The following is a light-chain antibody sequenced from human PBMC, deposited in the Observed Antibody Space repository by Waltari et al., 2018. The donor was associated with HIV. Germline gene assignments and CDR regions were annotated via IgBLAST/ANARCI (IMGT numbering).Light chain of an antibody. V-gene: IGLV2-23*01. J-gene: IGLJ3*02. Sequence: QSALTQPASVSGSPGQSISISCTGTSSDAGSCKFVSWYQQHPGKAPKLLIYEGTKRPSVFSNRFSSSKAGNTASLTISGLQAADEADYYCCSCATPNTRVFGGGTKLTVL. CDR1: SSDAGSCKF. CDR2: EGT. CDR3: CSCATPNTRV.